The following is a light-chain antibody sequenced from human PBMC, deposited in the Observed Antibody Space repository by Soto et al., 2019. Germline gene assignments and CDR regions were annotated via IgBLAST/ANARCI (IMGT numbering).Light chain of an antibody. Sequence: DIVMTQSPDSLAVSLGERATINCKSSQSVLYSSNNKNYLAWYQQKPGQPPKLLIYWASTRESGVPDRFSGSGSGTDFTLTISSLSAEDMAVYYCQQYHSTPTFGPGTKVDNK. CDR1: QSVLYSSNNKNY. J-gene: IGKJ3*01. CDR2: WAS. V-gene: IGKV4-1*01. CDR3: QQYHSTPT.